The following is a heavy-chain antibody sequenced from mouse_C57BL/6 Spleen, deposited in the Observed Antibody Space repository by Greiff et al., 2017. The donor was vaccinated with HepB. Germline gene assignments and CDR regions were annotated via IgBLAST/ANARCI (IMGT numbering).Heavy chain of an antibody. J-gene: IGHJ4*01. CDR2: IDPSDSYT. D-gene: IGHD1-1*01. CDR1: GYTFTSYW. V-gene: IGHV1-59*01. Sequence: QVHVKQPGAELVRPGTSVKLSCKASGYTFTSYWMHWVKQRPGQGLEWIGVIDPSDSYTNYNQKFKGKATLTVDKSSSTAYMQLSSLTSEDSAVYYCASYYYGSSLYYAMDYWGQGTSVTVSS. CDR3: ASYYYGSSLYYAMDY.